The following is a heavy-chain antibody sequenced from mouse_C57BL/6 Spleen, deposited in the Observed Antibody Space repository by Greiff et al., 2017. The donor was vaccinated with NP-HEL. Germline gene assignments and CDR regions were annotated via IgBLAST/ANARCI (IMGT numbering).Heavy chain of an antibody. D-gene: IGHD2-13*01. J-gene: IGHJ4*01. CDR1: GYAFTNYL. Sequence: VQLQQSGAELVRPGTSVKVSCKASGYAFTNYLIEWVKQRPGQGLEWIGVINPGSGGTNYNEKFKGKATLTADKFSSIAYLQLNSLPSEDSAVYFVARRRGDPYAMDYWGQGTSVTVSS. CDR3: ARRRGDPYAMDY. V-gene: IGHV1-54*01. CDR2: INPGSGGT.